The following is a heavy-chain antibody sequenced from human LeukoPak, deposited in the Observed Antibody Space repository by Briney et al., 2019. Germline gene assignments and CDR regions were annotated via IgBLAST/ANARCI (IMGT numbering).Heavy chain of an antibody. CDR3: AGYCSGGRCSLFDY. CDR1: GYSISSGYY. V-gene: IGHV4-38-2*01. D-gene: IGHD2-15*01. J-gene: IGHJ4*02. Sequence: SETLSLTCAVSGYSISSGYYWGWIRQPPGKGLEWIGSIYHSGSTYYNPSLKSRVTISIDTSKNQFSLKLRSVTAADTAVYYCAGYCSGGRCSLFDYWGQGTLVTVSS. CDR2: IYHSGST.